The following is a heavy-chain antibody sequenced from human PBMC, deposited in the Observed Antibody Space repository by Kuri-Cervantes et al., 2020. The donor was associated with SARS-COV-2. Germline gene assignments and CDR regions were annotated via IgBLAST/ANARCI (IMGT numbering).Heavy chain of an antibody. Sequence: SVKVSCRASGGTFSSYAISWVGQAPGQGLEWMGGIIPGFGTANYEQKFEGRVTITVDECTSTAYMELSSRRSDDTAVYYYVRGGLEITIFGVAYNWFDPWGRGTLVTVSS. J-gene: IGHJ5*02. V-gene: IGHV1-69*13. CDR3: VRGGLEITIFGVAYNWFDP. CDR2: IIPGFGTA. CDR1: GGTFSSYA. D-gene: IGHD3-3*01.